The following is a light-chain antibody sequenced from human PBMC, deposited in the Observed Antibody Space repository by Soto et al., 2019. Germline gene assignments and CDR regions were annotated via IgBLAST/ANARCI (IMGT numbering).Light chain of an antibody. Sequence: QSALTQPASVSVSPGQSITSSCPGTSSDVGGYNYVSWYQQHPGKAPKLMIYEVSNRPSGVSNRFSGSKSGNTASLTISGLQAEDEADYYCSSYTSSSTPYVFGTGTKVTVL. CDR1: SSDVGGYNY. J-gene: IGLJ1*01. V-gene: IGLV2-14*01. CDR3: SSYTSSSTPYV. CDR2: EVS.